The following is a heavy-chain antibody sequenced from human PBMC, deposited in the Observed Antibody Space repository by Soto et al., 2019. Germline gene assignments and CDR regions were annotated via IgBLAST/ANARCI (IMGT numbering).Heavy chain of an antibody. Sequence: ASVKVSYKAIGYSFTSHYMHWVRQAPGQGLEWMGTIYPGGVNIGYAQKFKGRVTMTKDTSTSTVYMELNSLRPDDTAMYYCARDGVSSTEYTWNYGTYFDYWGQGALVTVSS. J-gene: IGHJ4*02. V-gene: IGHV1-46*01. CDR1: GYSFTSHY. D-gene: IGHD1-7*01. CDR2: IYPGGVNI. CDR3: ARDGVSSTEYTWNYGTYFDY.